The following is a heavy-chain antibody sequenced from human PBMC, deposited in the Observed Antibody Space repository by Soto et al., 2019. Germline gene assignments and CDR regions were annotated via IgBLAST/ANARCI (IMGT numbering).Heavy chain of an antibody. CDR2: INPNSGGT. CDR3: ARAVYSSSSDFDY. V-gene: IGHV1-2*04. J-gene: IGHJ4*02. Sequence: GASVKVSCKASGYTFTGYYMHWVRQAPGQGLEWMGWINPNSGGTNYAQKFQGWVTMTRDTSISTAYMELSRLRSDDTVVYYCARAVYSSSSDFDYWGQGTLVTVSS. D-gene: IGHD6-6*01. CDR1: GYTFTGYY.